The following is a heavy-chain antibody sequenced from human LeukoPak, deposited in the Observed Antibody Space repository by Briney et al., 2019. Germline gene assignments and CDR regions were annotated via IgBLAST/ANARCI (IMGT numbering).Heavy chain of an antibody. CDR3: ASRVKSMVQPVHDH. V-gene: IGHV3-21*06. CDR2: ISSSSGSI. J-gene: IGHJ5*02. CDR1: GFSFSTYT. Sequence: GGSLRLSCEASGFSFSTYTMNWVRPAPGKGLEWVALISSSSGSILYADSVKGRFTISRDNAGNFLYLQMNSLRVEDSGVYYCASRVKSMVQPVHDHWGQGTLVTVSS. D-gene: IGHD1-1*01.